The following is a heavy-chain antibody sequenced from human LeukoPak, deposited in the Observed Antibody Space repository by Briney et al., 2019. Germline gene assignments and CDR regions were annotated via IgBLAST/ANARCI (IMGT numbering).Heavy chain of an antibody. D-gene: IGHD3-10*01. Sequence: GESLKISCKGSGYSFTNYWIDWVRQVPGKGLEWMGIIYPGDSDTRYSPSFQGQVTISADKSISTAYLQWSSLKASDTAMYYCARYDSGSYYYYYYGMDVWGQGTTVTVSS. CDR1: GYSFTNYW. J-gene: IGHJ6*02. CDR2: IYPGDSDT. CDR3: ARYDSGSYYYYYYGMDV. V-gene: IGHV5-51*01.